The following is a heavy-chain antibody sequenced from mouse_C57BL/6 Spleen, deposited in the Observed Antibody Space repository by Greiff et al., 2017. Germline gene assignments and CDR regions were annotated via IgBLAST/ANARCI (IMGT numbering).Heavy chain of an antibody. V-gene: IGHV1-81*01. CDR2: IYPISGDT. Sequence: QVQLKQSGAELARPGASVTLSCKASGYTFTSYGISWVKQRTGQGLEWIGEIYPISGDTYYNEKFKGKATLTADKSSSTAYMELRSLTSEDSAVYFCARWKGYDYDDAMDYWGQGTSVTVSS. J-gene: IGHJ4*01. D-gene: IGHD2-4*01. CDR1: GYTFTSYG. CDR3: ARWKGYDYDDAMDY.